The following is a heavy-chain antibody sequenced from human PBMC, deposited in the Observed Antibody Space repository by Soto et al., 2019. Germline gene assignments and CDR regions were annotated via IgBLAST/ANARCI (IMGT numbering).Heavy chain of an antibody. CDR2: IFYNGGA. J-gene: IGHJ6*02. CDR1: FGPMRGYY. Sequence: LQESVPGLVKASETLSLSCSVSFGPMRGYYWSWIRQPPGKGLEWIANIFYNGGANYNPSLRRRVTISVDKSKKSFSLRLTSVTPADTAVYYCARDGDHDYFYGMDIWGQGTTVTVS. CDR3: ARDGDHDYFYGMDI. D-gene: IGHD7-27*01. V-gene: IGHV4-59*01.